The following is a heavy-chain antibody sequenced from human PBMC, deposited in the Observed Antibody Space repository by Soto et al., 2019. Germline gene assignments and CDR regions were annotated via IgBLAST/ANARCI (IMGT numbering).Heavy chain of an antibody. V-gene: IGHV1-69*02. CDR3: ARGDYGSGSYTDAFDI. Sequence: QVQLVQSGAEVKKPGSSVKVSCKASGGTFSSYTISWVRQAPGQGLEWMGRIIPILGIANYAQKFQGRVTITADKSTSTAYMELSSLISEDTAVYYCARGDYGSGSYTDAFDIWGQGTMVTVSS. CDR2: IIPILGIA. J-gene: IGHJ3*02. D-gene: IGHD3-10*01. CDR1: GGTFSSYT.